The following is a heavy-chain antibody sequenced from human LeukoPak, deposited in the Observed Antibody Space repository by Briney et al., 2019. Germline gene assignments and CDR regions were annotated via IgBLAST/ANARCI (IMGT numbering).Heavy chain of an antibody. CDR3: AKTFLYYYYMDV. CDR2: ISWNSKNI. D-gene: IGHD2/OR15-2a*01. Sequence: GGSLRLSCGASGLTFEDYAMHWVRQAPGKGLEWVSGISWNSKNIGYADSVKGRFTISRDNAKNSLHLQMNSLRAEDTAVYYCAKTFLYYYYMDVWGKGTTVTVSS. V-gene: IGHV3-9*01. CDR1: GLTFEDYA. J-gene: IGHJ6*03.